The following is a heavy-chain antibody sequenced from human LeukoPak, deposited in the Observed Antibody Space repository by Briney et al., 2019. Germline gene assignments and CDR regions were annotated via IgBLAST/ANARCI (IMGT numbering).Heavy chain of an antibody. CDR3: ARELRVYYDILTGYYGYYYYGMDV. Sequence: GGSLRLSCAASGFTFSSYWMSWVRQAPGKGLEWVANIKQDGSEKYYVDSVKGRFTISRDNARNSLYLQMNSLRAEDTAVYYCARELRVYYDILTGYYGYYYYGMDVWGQGTTVTVSS. CDR2: IKQDGSEK. V-gene: IGHV3-7*01. D-gene: IGHD3-9*01. J-gene: IGHJ6*02. CDR1: GFTFSSYW.